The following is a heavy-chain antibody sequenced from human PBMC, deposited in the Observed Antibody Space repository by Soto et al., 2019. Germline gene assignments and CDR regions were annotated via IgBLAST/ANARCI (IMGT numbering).Heavy chain of an antibody. J-gene: IGHJ6*02. CDR1: GSTFSNYT. V-gene: IGHV3-21*01. Sequence: EVQLVESGGGLVKPGGSLRVSCAASGSTFSNYTMNWVRQAPGKGLEWVSAISSSSIYIYYAASVKGRFTISRDNARQSLYLQLNSLGAEDTAVYYCARANYDFWSGYSNYYGMDVWGQGTTVTVSS. CDR2: ISSSSIYI. D-gene: IGHD3-3*01. CDR3: ARANYDFWSGYSNYYGMDV.